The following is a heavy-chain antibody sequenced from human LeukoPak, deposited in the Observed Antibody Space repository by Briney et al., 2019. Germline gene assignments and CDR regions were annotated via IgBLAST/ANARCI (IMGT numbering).Heavy chain of an antibody. CDR3: ARGGYYGSGNDFRFDP. CDR1: GGSISSYY. V-gene: IGHV4-59*01. CDR2: IYYSGST. D-gene: IGHD3-10*01. J-gene: IGHJ5*02. Sequence: SETLSLTCTVSGGSISSYYWSWIRQPPGKGLEWIGYIYYSGSTNYNPSLKSRVTISVDTSKNQFSLKLSSVTAADSAVYYCARGGYYGSGNDFRFDPWGQGTLVTVSS.